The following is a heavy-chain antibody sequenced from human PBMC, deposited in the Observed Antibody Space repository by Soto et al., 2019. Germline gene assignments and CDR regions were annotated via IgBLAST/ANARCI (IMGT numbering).Heavy chain of an antibody. CDR1: GGSISSGGYS. CDR3: ARRVQANSAVVQGNWLDP. D-gene: IGHD5-18*01. V-gene: IGHV4-61*08. J-gene: IGHJ5*02. Sequence: SETLSLTCAVSGGSISSGGYSWSWIRPPPGKGLEWNGYIHNSGSTNYNPSLESRVTISVDTSKKQFSLKLTSLTAADTAVYYCARRVQANSAVVQGNWLDPWGQGTLVTVSS. CDR2: IHNSGST.